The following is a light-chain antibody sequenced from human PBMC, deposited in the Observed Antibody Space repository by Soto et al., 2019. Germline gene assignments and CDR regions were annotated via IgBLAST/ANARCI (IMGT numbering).Light chain of an antibody. V-gene: IGKV3-20*01. CDR1: QSVSSSY. CDR2: GAS. J-gene: IGKJ1*01. Sequence: EIVLTQSPGTLSLSPGERATLSCRASQSVSSSYLAWYQQKPGQAPRLLIYGASSRATGIPDRFSGSGSGTDFTLTISRLEPEYFAVYYCQQYGSSPWTFGPGTKVEIK. CDR3: QQYGSSPWT.